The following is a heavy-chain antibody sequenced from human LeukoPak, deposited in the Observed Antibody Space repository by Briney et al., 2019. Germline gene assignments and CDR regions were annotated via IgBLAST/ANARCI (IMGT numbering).Heavy chain of an antibody. CDR1: GGSTNTYC. J-gene: IGHJ4*02. CDR3: ARDRSGCSEYYFDY. CDR2: IYPSGST. Sequence: KASETLSLTCTVSGGSTNTYCWSWIRQPAERGLEWIGRIYPSGSTYYNPSLKSRVTISIDKSKNQSSLRLTSVTAADTAVYYCARDRSGCSEYYFDYCGQGSLVTVSS. D-gene: IGHD6-19*01. V-gene: IGHV4-4*07.